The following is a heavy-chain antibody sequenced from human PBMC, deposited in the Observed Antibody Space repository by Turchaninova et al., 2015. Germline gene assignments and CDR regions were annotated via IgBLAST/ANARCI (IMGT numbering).Heavy chain of an antibody. CDR2: VRCGERYK. CDR3: VKDSGSGEASSGSFDS. V-gene: IGHV3-30*02. Sequence: QVQLVESGGGVVQPGGSLRPSCAASGFTLSIYGLPRVLRGPGRGPGGVGVVRCGERYKYYAGSVTGRVTSSRANSKNTLYLHMNSLGVEETAVYYCVKDSGSGEASSGSFDSWGQGTLVTVSS. J-gene: IGHJ4*02. D-gene: IGHD6-25*01. CDR1: GFTLSIYG.